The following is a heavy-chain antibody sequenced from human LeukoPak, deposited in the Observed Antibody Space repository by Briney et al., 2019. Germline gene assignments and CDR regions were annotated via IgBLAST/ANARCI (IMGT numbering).Heavy chain of an antibody. CDR2: INPSSGST. Sequence: ASVKVSCKASGYTFTSYYMHWVRQAPGQGLEWMRIINPSSGSTRYEQKFQGRVTMTRDTSTSTVYMELSSLRSEDTAVYYCARPSFLYYFDYWGQGTLVTVSS. CDR1: GYTFTSYY. CDR3: ARPSFLYYFDY. J-gene: IGHJ4*02. V-gene: IGHV1-46*01.